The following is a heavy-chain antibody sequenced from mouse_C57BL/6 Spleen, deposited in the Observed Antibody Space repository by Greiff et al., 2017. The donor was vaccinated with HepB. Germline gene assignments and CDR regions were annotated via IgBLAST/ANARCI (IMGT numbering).Heavy chain of an antibody. J-gene: IGHJ3*01. D-gene: IGHD6-1*01. CDR3: TTSRQAWFAY. CDR1: GFNIKDDY. CDR2: IDPENGDT. V-gene: IGHV14-4*01. Sequence: EVQLVESGAELVRPGASVKLSCTASGFNIKDDYMHWVKQRPEQGLEWIGWIDPENGDTEYASKFQGKATITADTSSNTAYLQLSSLTSEDTAVYYCTTSRQAWFAYWGQGTLVTVSA.